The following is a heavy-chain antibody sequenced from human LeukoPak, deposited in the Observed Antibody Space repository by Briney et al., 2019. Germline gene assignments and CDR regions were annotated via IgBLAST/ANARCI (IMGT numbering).Heavy chain of an antibody. J-gene: IGHJ3*02. V-gene: IGHV4-59*01. Sequence: PSETLSLTCTVSGGSISSYYWSWIRQPPGKGLEWIGYIYYSGSTNYNPSLKSRVTISVDTSKNQFSLKLSSVTAADTAVYYCARSGGYGRIDAFDIWGQGTMVTVSS. CDR1: GGSISSYY. D-gene: IGHD5-12*01. CDR3: ARSGGYGRIDAFDI. CDR2: IYYSGST.